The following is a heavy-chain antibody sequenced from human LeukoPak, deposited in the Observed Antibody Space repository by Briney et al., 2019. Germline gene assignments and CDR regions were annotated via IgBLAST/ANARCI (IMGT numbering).Heavy chain of an antibody. CDR3: ARGAGYCSSTSCYKGVYYYYYYYMDV. V-gene: IGHV4-59*01. J-gene: IGHJ6*03. CDR2: IYYGGST. Sequence: PSETLSLTCTVSGGSISSYYWSWIRQPPGKGLEWIGYIYYGGSTNYNPSLKSRVTISVDTSKNQFSLKLSSVTAADTAVYYCARGAGYCSSTSCYKGVYYYYYYYMDVWGKGTTVTVSS. D-gene: IGHD2-2*02. CDR1: GGSISSYY.